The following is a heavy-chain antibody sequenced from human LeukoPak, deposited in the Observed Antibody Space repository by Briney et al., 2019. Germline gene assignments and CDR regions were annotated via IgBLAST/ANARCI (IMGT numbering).Heavy chain of an antibody. CDR1: GFTVSSYW. D-gene: IGHD5/OR15-5a*01. Sequence: GGSLRLSCGVSGFTVSSYWMSWVRRAPGKGLEWVSAISGSGGSTYYADSVKGRFTISRDNSKNTLYLQMNSLRAEDTAVYYCAKGTSVGAFDIWGQGTMVTVSS. CDR2: ISGSGGST. CDR3: AKGTSVGAFDI. J-gene: IGHJ3*02. V-gene: IGHV3-23*01.